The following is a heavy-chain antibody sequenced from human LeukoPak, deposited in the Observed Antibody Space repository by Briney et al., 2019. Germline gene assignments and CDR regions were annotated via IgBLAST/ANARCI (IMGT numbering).Heavy chain of an antibody. CDR1: GFNFSTYT. CDR3: AKGLFWGGSPGGAFDI. CDR2: ISSRSNYI. D-gene: IGHD3-16*01. J-gene: IGHJ3*02. Sequence: GGSLRLSCEVSGFNFSTYTMNWVRQSPRKGREGGASISSRSNYIYYAESLKGRLTISRDNAKNSLYLQMHSPRAEDTAVYYCAKGLFWGGSPGGAFDIWGQGTMVTVSS. V-gene: IGHV3-21*01.